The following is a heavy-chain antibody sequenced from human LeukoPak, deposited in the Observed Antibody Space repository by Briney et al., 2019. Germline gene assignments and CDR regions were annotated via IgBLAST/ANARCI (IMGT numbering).Heavy chain of an antibody. D-gene: IGHD5-12*01. CDR2: ISSSSSYI. CDR3: AKDRGFAATIPINFDY. CDR1: GFTFSSYS. J-gene: IGHJ4*02. V-gene: IGHV3-21*04. Sequence: GGSLRLSCAASGFTFSSYSMNWVRQAPGKGLEWVSSISSSSSYIYYADSVKGRFTISRDNAKNTLYLQMNSLRAEDTALYYCAKDRGFAATIPINFDYWGQGTLVTVSS.